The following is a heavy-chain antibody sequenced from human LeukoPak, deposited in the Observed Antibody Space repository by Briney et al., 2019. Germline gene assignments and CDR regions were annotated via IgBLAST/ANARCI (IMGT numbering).Heavy chain of an antibody. CDR3: ARGQIAVAGIFDY. Sequence: SETLSLTCTVSGGSISSGSYYWSWIRQPAGKGLEWIGRIYTSGSTNYSPSLKSRVTISVDTSKNQFSLKLSSVTAADTAVYYCARGQIAVAGIFDYWGQGTLVTVSS. CDR2: IYTSGST. J-gene: IGHJ4*02. V-gene: IGHV4-61*02. D-gene: IGHD6-19*01. CDR1: GGSISSGSYY.